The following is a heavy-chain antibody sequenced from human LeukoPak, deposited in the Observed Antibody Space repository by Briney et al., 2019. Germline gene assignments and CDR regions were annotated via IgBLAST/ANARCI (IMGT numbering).Heavy chain of an antibody. D-gene: IGHD3-10*01. Sequence: GGSLRLSCAASGFTVSSNYISWVRQAPGKGLEWVSVIYSGGSTYYADSVKGRFTISRDNSKNTLYLQMNSLRAEDTAVYYCARGLYGSGKFDPWGQGTLVTVSS. V-gene: IGHV3-53*01. J-gene: IGHJ5*02. CDR2: IYSGGST. CDR3: ARGLYGSGKFDP. CDR1: GFTVSSNY.